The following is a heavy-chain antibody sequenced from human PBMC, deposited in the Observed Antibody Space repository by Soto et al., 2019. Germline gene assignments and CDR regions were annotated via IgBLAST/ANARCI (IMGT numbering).Heavy chain of an antibody. CDR1: GFTFNYYA. CDR2: ISASGGTT. D-gene: IGHD6-19*01. J-gene: IGHJ5*02. CDR3: AKRGIEVAGKYRWFDP. V-gene: IGHV3-23*01. Sequence: EVQLLESGGGLVQPGGSLSLSCAASGFTFNYYAMTWVRQAPGKGLEWVSTISASGGTTYYADSVKGRFTISGDNSKNTLYLQMNSLRAEDTAVYYCAKRGIEVAGKYRWFDPWGQGTLVTVSS.